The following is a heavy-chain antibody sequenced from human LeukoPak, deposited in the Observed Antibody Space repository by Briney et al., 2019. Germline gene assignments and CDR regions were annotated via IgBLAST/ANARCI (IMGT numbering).Heavy chain of an antibody. J-gene: IGHJ4*02. Sequence: PSQTLSLTCTVSAGSISTYYWSWLRQPSGKGLEWIGRMYTSGSTKYNPSLKSRVTISVDNSNKQFSLKLTSVTAADTAVYYCARDHYGSGSYKSYFDSWGQGTRVTVSS. CDR3: ARDHYGSGSYKSYFDS. D-gene: IGHD3-10*01. CDR2: MYTSGST. V-gene: IGHV4-4*07. CDR1: AGSISTYY.